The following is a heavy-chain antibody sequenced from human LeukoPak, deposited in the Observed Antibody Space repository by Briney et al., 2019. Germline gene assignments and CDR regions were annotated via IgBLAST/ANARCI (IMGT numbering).Heavy chain of an antibody. D-gene: IGHD5-18*01. J-gene: IGHJ4*02. Sequence: SETLSLTCAVYGGSFSGYYWSWIRQPPGKGLEWIGEINHSGSTNYNPSLKSRVTISVDTSKNQFSLKLSSVTVADTAVYYCARAAMGFSDYWGQGTLVTVSS. CDR1: GGSFSGYY. CDR2: INHSGST. CDR3: ARAAMGFSDY. V-gene: IGHV4-34*01.